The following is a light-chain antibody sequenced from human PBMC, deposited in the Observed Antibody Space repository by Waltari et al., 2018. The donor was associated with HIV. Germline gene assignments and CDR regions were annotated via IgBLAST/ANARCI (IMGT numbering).Light chain of an antibody. CDR1: QGIRND. J-gene: IGKJ2*01. CDR2: SAS. CDR3: QQYFSTPGYT. V-gene: IGKV1-17*01. Sequence: DIQMTQSPSSLSASIGDRVTIICRASQGIRNDLGWYQQKPGKAPKRLIYSASTLESGVPSRFRGSGSGTDFTLTISSLQAEDVAVYYCQQYFSTPGYTFGQGTKLEI.